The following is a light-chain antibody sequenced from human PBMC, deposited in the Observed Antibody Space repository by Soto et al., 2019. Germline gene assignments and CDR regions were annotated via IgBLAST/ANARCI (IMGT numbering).Light chain of an antibody. CDR2: DVT. CDR3: SSYTSSSTPLV. J-gene: IGLJ3*02. Sequence: QSVLTQPASVSGSPGQSITISCTGTSSDVGGYNYVSWYQQHPGKAPKLMIYDVTNRPSGVSNRFSGSKSGNTASLTISGLQAEDEAEYYCSSYTSSSTPLVFGGGTQLTVL. V-gene: IGLV2-14*01. CDR1: SSDVGGYNY.